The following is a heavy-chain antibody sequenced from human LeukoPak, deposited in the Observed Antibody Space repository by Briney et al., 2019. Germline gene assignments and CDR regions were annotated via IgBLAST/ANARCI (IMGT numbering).Heavy chain of an antibody. CDR2: IYYSGST. D-gene: IGHD3-16*01. CDR3: ASFDYAIIANYYYYYMDV. J-gene: IGHJ6*03. Sequence: KPSETLSLTCTVSGGSISSYYWSWIRQPPGKGLEWIGYIYYSGSTNYNPSLKSRVTISVDTSKNQFSLKLSSVTAADTAVYYCASFDYAIIANYYYYYMDVWGKGTTVTVSS. V-gene: IGHV4-59*01. CDR1: GGSISSYY.